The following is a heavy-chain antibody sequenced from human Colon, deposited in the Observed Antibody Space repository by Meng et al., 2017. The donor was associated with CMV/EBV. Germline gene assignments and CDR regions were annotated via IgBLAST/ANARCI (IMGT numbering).Heavy chain of an antibody. Sequence: GSLRLSCAASGFNFYSHAMSWVRQAPGKGLEWIGSIYHSGSTYYNPSLKRRVSLSVDTSKNQFSLKLTSVTAADTAIYYCARDIIVIPGDSPAPPWGQGTLVTVSS. V-gene: IGHV4-38-2*01. CDR1: GFNFYSHAM. CDR3: ARDIIVIPGDSPAPP. D-gene: IGHD3-16*02. J-gene: IGHJ5*02. CDR2: IYHSGST.